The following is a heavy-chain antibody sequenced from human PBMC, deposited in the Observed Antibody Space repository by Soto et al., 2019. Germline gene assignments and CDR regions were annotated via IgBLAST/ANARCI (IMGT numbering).Heavy chain of an antibody. CDR3: ASAQYFSDSAYYYDFED. J-gene: IGHJ4*02. CDR2: IYPPDSDT. CDR1: GDTFTKNW. D-gene: IGHD3-10*01. Sequence: EVQLVQSGPELKKPGESLKISCKGSGDTFTKNWIGWVRQLPGKGLEWMGIIYPPDSDTRYSPSFQGQVTISVDRSINTAYLQWRSLKTSDSAMYFCASAQYFSDSAYYYDFEDWGQGSLVTVSS. V-gene: IGHV5-51*01.